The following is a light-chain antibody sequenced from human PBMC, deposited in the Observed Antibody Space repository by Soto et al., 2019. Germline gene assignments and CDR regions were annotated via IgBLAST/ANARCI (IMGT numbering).Light chain of an antibody. CDR2: EIS. V-gene: IGLV2-14*01. Sequence: QSALTQPASVSGSPGQSITISCTGTSSDVGGYNYVSCYQQHPGKAPKLLIYEISNRPSGVSNRFSGSKSGNPASLTISGLQAEDEADHYCSSYTSSSTRDVFGTGTKVTVL. CDR1: SSDVGGYNY. J-gene: IGLJ1*01. CDR3: SSYTSSSTRDV.